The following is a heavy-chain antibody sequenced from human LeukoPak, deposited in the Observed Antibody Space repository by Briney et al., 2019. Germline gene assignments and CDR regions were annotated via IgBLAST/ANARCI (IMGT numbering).Heavy chain of an antibody. CDR1: GFAVSTNY. CDR2: IYSDGST. J-gene: IGHJ5*02. Sequence: GGSLRLSCAASGFAVSTNYLSWVRQAPGKGLEWVSVIYSDGSTYYTDSVKGRFTISRDNSKNTLYLQMNSLRPEDTAVYYCARDQRSECYYPWGWFDPWGQGTLVTVSS. CDR3: ARDQRSECYYPWGWFDP. D-gene: IGHD1-26*01. V-gene: IGHV3-66*02.